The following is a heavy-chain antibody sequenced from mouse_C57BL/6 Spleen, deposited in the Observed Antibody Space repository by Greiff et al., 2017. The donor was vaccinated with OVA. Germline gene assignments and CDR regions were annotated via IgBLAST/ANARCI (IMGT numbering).Heavy chain of an antibody. J-gene: IGHJ2*01. CDR3: ARWGYYGSSKGYYFDY. V-gene: IGHV1-53*01. D-gene: IGHD1-1*01. CDR1: GYTFTSYW. CDR2: INPSNGGT. Sequence: VQLQQPGTELVKPGASVKLSCKASGYTFTSYWMHWVKQRPGQGLEWIGNINPSNGGTNYNEKFKSKATLTVDKSSSTAYMQLSSLTSEDSAVYYCARWGYYGSSKGYYFDYWGQGTTLTVSS.